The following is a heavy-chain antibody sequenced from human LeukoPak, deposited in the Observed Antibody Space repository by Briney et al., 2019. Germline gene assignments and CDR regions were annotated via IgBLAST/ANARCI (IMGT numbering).Heavy chain of an antibody. V-gene: IGHV3-21*01. J-gene: IGHJ4*02. CDR1: GFTFSSYS. Sequence: GGSLRLSCAASGFTFSSYSMNWVRQAPGKGLEWVSSISSSSNYIYYADSVKGRFTISRDNAKNSLYLQMNSLRAEDTAVYYCAREEGLRYFDWSSRGFDYWGQGTLVTVSS. CDR2: ISSSSNYI. D-gene: IGHD3-9*01. CDR3: AREEGLRYFDWSSRGFDY.